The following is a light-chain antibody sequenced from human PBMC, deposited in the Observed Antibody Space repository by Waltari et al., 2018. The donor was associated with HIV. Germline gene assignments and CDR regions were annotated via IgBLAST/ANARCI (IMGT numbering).Light chain of an antibody. J-gene: IGLJ3*02. Sequence: QSALTQSASVSGSPGQSITISCTGTSSHVVAYTLVPWYQQHPGEVPKLLIYEVTKRPSGVSTRFSGSKSANTASLTISGLQAEDEADYYCCSYAGSGLVFGGGTKLTVL. CDR1: SSHVVAYTL. CDR3: CSYAGSGLV. V-gene: IGLV2-23*02. CDR2: EVT.